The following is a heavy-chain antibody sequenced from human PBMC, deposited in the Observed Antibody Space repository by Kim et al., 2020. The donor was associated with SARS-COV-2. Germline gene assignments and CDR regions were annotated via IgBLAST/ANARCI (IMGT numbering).Heavy chain of an antibody. J-gene: IGHJ4*02. D-gene: IGHD2-21*01. Sequence: AAPVKGRFTISRDDSKNTLYLQINSLKIEDTAVYYCTTVSVVVISTRGLYWGQGTLVTVSS. CDR3: TTVSVVVISTRGLY. V-gene: IGHV3-15*01.